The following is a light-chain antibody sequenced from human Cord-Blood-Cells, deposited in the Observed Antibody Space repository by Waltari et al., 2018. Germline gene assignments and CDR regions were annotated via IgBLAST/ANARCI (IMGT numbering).Light chain of an antibody. CDR2: DVS. CDR1: SSDVVGYNY. J-gene: IGLJ1*01. Sequence: QSALTQPASVSGSPGQSLTIPCTGTSSDVVGYNYVPWYQQHPGKAPKPMIYDVSNRPSGVSNRSSGSTSGNTASLTISGLQAEDEADYYCSSYTSSSTYVFGTGTKVTVL. CDR3: SSYTSSSTYV. V-gene: IGLV2-14*01.